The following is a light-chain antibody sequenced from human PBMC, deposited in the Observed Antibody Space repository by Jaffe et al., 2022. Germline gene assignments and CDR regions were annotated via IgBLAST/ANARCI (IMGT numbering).Light chain of an antibody. Sequence: SYELTQPPSVSVSPGQTASITCSGDKLGDKYACWYQQKPGQSPVLVIYQDSKRPSGIPERFSGSNSGNTATLTISGTQAMDEADYYCQAWASRGVVFGGGTKLTVL. CDR2: QDS. CDR3: QAWASRGVV. J-gene: IGLJ2*01. V-gene: IGLV3-1*01. CDR1: KLGDKY.